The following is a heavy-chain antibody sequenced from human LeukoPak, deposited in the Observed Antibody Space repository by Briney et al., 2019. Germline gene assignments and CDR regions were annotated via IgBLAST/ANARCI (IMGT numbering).Heavy chain of an antibody. J-gene: IGHJ4*02. CDR3: AKDLGATTRGHYFDY. V-gene: IGHV3-30*18. CDR2: ISYDGSNK. Sequence: GRSLRLSCAASGFTFSSYGMHWVRQAPGKGLEWVAVISYDGSNKYYADSVKGRFTISRDNSKNTLYLQMNSLRAEDTAVYYCAKDLGATTRGHYFDYWGQGTLVTVSS. D-gene: IGHD1-26*01. CDR1: GFTFSSYG.